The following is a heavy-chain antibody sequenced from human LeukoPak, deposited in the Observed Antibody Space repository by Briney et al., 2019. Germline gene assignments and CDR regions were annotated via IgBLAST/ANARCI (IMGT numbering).Heavy chain of an antibody. CDR1: GYTFNSYD. CDR3: AGGRTDIVVVPATLRNYYFDY. CDR2: IMPMFGKT. D-gene: IGHD2-2*01. Sequence: ASVKVSCKASGYTFNSYDISWVRQAPGQGLEWMGGIMPMFGKTNYAQKFQGRVTTTADKATSTAYMELSSLRSEDTAVYYCAGGRTDIVVVPATLRNYYFDYWGQGTLVTVSS. J-gene: IGHJ4*02. V-gene: IGHV1-69*06.